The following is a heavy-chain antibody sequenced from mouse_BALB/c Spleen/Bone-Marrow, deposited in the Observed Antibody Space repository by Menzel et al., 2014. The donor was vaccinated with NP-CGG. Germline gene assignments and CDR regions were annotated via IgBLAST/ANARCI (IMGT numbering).Heavy chain of an antibody. D-gene: IGHD2-4*01. CDR1: GFTFSSYG. CDR3: ARQGNDYAAWFAY. V-gene: IGHV5-6*01. CDR2: ISSGGGYT. J-gene: IGHJ3*01. Sequence: EVQVVESGGDLVKPGGSLKLSCAASGFTFSSYGMSWVRQTPDKRLEWVATISSGGGYTYYPDSVKGRFTISRDNAKNTLYLQMSSLKSEDTAMYYCARQGNDYAAWFAYWGQGTLVTVSA.